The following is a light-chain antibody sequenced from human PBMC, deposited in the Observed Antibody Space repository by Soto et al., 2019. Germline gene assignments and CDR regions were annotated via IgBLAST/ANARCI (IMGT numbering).Light chain of an antibody. J-gene: IGKJ2*01. CDR3: QQYILRPPYT. CDR1: QSVSIK. CDR2: DTS. Sequence: EIVLTQSPATLSVSPGERVTLSCRASQSVSIKFAWYQQKPGQAPRLLLSDTSTRATGIPARVSGSGFATAFTLTISSLQSEDFAVYYCQQYILRPPYTLVQGTKLEIK. V-gene: IGKV3-15*01.